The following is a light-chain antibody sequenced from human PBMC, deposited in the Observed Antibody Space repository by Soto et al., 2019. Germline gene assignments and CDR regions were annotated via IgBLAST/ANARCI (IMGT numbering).Light chain of an antibody. CDR2: DAS. J-gene: IGKJ1*01. Sequence: SHITQSPSTLCASGGDRVYITCRASQSISSWLAWYQQKPGKAPKPLIYDASSLESGVPSRFSGSGSGTEFTLTISSLQPDDFATYSCQQYNSYSVTFGQGTKVDIK. V-gene: IGKV1-5*01. CDR3: QQYNSYSVT. CDR1: QSISSW.